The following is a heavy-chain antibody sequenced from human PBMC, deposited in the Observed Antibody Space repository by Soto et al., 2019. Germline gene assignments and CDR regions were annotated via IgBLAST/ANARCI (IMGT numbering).Heavy chain of an antibody. D-gene: IGHD3-22*01. CDR1: GFTFSYYW. CDR3: VKGEYYYDGSAYYPFDY. J-gene: IGHJ4*02. Sequence: PGGSLRLSCAASGFTFSYYWMHWVRQAPGQGLVWVSRIHSDGSSTTYADSVKGRFTISRDNAKNTAYLQMSSLRPEDTAVYYCVKGEYYYDGSAYYPFDYWGQGTLVTVSS. V-gene: IGHV3-74*01. CDR2: IHSDGSST.